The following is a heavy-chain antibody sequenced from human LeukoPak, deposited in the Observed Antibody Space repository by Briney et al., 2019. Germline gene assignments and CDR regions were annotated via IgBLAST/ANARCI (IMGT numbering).Heavy chain of an antibody. CDR1: GGSFSGYY. J-gene: IGHJ6*03. D-gene: IGHD2-15*01. V-gene: IGHV4-34*01. Sequence: SGTLSLTCAVSGGSFSGYYWSWIRQPPGKGLEWIGEINHSGSTNYNPSLKSRGTISVDTSKNQFSLKLSSVTAADTAVYYCAKVRRGHYSHYMDVWGKGTTVTVSS. CDR2: INHSGST. CDR3: AKVRRGHYSHYMDV.